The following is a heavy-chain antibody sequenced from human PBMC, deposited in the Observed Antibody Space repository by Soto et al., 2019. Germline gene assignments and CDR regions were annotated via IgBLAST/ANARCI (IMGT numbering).Heavy chain of an antibody. CDR2: SDAGSGNT. J-gene: IGHJ3*02. CDR1: GYTFTRNA. D-gene: IGHD6-13*01. Sequence: QVQLVQSGAEVKKPGASVKISCKASGYTFTRNAMHWVRQAPGQRLEWVGWSDAGSGNTKYSQEFKGRVTITRDTSASTAYMELSSLRAEDMAVYYCARGSSTSDAFDIWGQGTMVTVSS. V-gene: IGHV1-3*02. CDR3: ARGSSTSDAFDI.